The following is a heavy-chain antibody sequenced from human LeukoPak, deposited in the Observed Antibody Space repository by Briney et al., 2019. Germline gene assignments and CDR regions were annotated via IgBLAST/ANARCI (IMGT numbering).Heavy chain of an antibody. D-gene: IGHD2-2*01. V-gene: IGHV3-21*01. J-gene: IGHJ5*02. CDR1: GFTFSSYS. CDR2: ISSSSSYI. Sequence: GGSLRLSCAASGFTFSSYSMNWVRQAPGKGLEWVSSISSSSSYIYYADSVKGRFTISRDNAKNSLYLQMNSLRAEDTAVYYCARFDCSSTSCYPDWFDPWGQGTLVTVSS. CDR3: ARFDCSSTSCYPDWFDP.